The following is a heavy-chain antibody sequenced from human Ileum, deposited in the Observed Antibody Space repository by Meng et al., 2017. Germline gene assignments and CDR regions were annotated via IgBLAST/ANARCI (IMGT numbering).Heavy chain of an antibody. Sequence: GESLKIFCAASGFSFRRFWMNWVRQAPGKGLEWVANIKIDGSETHYVDSVKGRFTISRDNAREFLYLQMSSLRVEDTAVYYCARDLGTTGTAPYWGQGTLVIVSS. J-gene: IGHJ4*02. CDR1: GFSFRRFW. D-gene: IGHD1-1*01. CDR3: ARDLGTTGTAPY. CDR2: IKIDGSET. V-gene: IGHV3-7*01.